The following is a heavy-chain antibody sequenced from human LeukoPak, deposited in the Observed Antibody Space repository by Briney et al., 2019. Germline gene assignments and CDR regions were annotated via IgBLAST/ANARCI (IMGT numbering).Heavy chain of an antibody. J-gene: IGHJ4*02. CDR2: IYYSGST. V-gene: IGHV4-59*01. Sequence: SETLSLTCTVSGGSISSYYWSWIRQPPGKGLEWIGYIYYSGSTNYNPSLKSRVTISVDTSKNQFSLKLSSVTAADTAVYYCARGPYGSGIPLWGQGTLVTVPS. CDR3: ARGPYGSGIPL. D-gene: IGHD3-10*01. CDR1: GGSISSYY.